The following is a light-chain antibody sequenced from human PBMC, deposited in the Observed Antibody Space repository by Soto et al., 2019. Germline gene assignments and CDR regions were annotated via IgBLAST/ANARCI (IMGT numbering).Light chain of an antibody. CDR1: SSDVGGYNY. J-gene: IGLJ1*01. CDR3: SSYAGCYTSSYV. V-gene: IGLV2-11*01. CDR2: DVS. Sequence: QSALTQPSSVSGSPGQSVTISCTGTSSDVGGYNYVSWYQQHPGKAPKLMIYDVSKRPSGVPDRFSGSKSGNTASLTISGLQAEDEADYYCSSYAGCYTSSYVFGTATKLTVL.